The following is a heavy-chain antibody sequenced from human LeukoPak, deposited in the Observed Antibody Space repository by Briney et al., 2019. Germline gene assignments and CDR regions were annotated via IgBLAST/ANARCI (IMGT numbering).Heavy chain of an antibody. Sequence: GGSLRLSCAASGFTFSSYWMSWVRQAPGKGLEWVANIKEDGSEKYYVDSVKGRFTISRDNAKNSLYLQMNSLRAEDTAVYYCVRGRYCNSISCDYFDYWGQGTLVT. D-gene: IGHD2-2*01. V-gene: IGHV3-7*01. CDR3: VRGRYCNSISCDYFDY. J-gene: IGHJ4*02. CDR1: GFTFSSYW. CDR2: IKEDGSEK.